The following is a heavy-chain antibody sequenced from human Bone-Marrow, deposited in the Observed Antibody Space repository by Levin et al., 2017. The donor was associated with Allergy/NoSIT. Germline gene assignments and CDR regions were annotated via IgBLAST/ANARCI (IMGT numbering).Heavy chain of an antibody. CDR2: IKDKTDGETT. J-gene: IGHJ4*02. D-gene: IGHD2-21*02. V-gene: IGHV3-15*01. Sequence: GESLKISCTASGITFTRAWMSWVRQFPGKGLEWVGRIKDKTDGETTDYAVPVKGRFSISRDDSKNTVFLQMTSLKTEDTAVYYCTTDLRGGDSGYWGQGTPVTVSS. CDR3: TTDLRGGDSGY. CDR1: GITFTRAW.